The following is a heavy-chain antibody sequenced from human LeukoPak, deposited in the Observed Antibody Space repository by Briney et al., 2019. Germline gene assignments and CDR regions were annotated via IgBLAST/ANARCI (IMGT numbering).Heavy chain of an antibody. J-gene: IGHJ4*02. Sequence: GRSLRLSCAASGFTFSSYAMHWVRQAPGKGLEWVAVISYDGSNKYYADSVKGRFTISRDNSKNTLYLQMNSLRAEDTAVYYCARDSSGWYSYFDYWRQGTQVIVSS. V-gene: IGHV3-30-3*01. CDR1: GFTFSSYA. CDR3: ARDSSGWYSYFDY. D-gene: IGHD6-19*01. CDR2: ISYDGSNK.